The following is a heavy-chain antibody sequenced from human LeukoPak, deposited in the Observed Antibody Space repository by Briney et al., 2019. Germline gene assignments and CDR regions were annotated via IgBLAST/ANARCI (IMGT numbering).Heavy chain of an antibody. V-gene: IGHV3-30*14. D-gene: IGHD2-2*01. CDR3: ARGLGYCTSTTCLLPFDY. J-gene: IGHJ4*02. CDR1: GFAFRTYS. CDR2: ITYDGKVQ. Sequence: GRSLKLSCAASGFAFRTYSMHWVRQAPGKGLEWLAVITYDGKVQHYTDSVKGRFTVSRDNSKNTLYLQMNSLRAEDTAMYYCARGLGYCTSTTCLLPFDYWGQGTLVTVSS.